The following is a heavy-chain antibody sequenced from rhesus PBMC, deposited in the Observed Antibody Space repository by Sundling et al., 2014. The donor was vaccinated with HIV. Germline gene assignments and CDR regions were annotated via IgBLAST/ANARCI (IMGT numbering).Heavy chain of an antibody. D-gene: IGHD3-3*01. Sequence: EVQLLETGGGLVQPRGSLKLSCVASGFTFSHYGMTWVRQPPGKGLEWVSAINTGGDSTYYADSVKGRFTISRDNSKNTLSLQMTSLRPEDTAVYYCAKEEAIFGLGNGLDSWGQGVVVTVSS. V-gene: IGHV3-103*01. CDR1: GFTFSHYG. J-gene: IGHJ6*01. CDR3: AKEEAIFGLGNGLDS. CDR2: INTGGDST.